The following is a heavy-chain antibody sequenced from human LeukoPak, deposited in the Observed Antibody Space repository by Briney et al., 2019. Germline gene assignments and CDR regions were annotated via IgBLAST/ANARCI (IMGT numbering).Heavy chain of an antibody. J-gene: IGHJ4*02. V-gene: IGHV5-51*01. Sequence: GESLKISCKGSGYSFTSYWIGWVRQMPGKGLEWMGIISPGDSDTRYSPSFQGQVTISADTSITTAYLQWSSLKASDTAMYYCARPLVGTGYSSSWYFDSWGQGTLVTVSS. CDR3: ARPLVGTGYSSSWYFDS. D-gene: IGHD6-13*01. CDR1: GYSFTSYW. CDR2: ISPGDSDT.